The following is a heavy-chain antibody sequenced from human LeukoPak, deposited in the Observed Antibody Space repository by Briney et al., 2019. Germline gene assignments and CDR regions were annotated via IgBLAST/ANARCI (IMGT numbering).Heavy chain of an antibody. CDR3: ANWVVGAGDAFDI. Sequence: GGSLRLSCAASGFTFCSYAMSWVRKAPGKGLEWVSAISGSGGSTYYADSVKGRFTISRDNSKNTLYLQMNSLRAEDTAVYYCANWVVGAGDAFDIWGQGTMVTVSS. J-gene: IGHJ3*02. D-gene: IGHD1-26*01. V-gene: IGHV3-23*01. CDR1: GFTFCSYA. CDR2: ISGSGGST.